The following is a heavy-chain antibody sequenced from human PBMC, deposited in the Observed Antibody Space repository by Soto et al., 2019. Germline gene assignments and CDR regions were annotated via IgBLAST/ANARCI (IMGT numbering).Heavy chain of an antibody. CDR2: ISGYDGNT. CDR1: GYTFTGYG. Sequence: SVKVACKASGYTFTGYGINLVRQAPGQGLEWMGWISGYDGNTNYAQKLQGRVTMTTDTSTSTAYMELRSLRSDDTAVYYCARVGYSYGSRGLDSWGQGTLVTV. D-gene: IGHD5-18*01. CDR3: ARVGYSYGSRGLDS. V-gene: IGHV1-18*04. J-gene: IGHJ4*02.